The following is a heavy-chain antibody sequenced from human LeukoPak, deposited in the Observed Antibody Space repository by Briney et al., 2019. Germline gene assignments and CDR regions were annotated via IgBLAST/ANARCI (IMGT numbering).Heavy chain of an antibody. CDR2: ISGSGGST. CDR1: GFTFSSYA. CDR3: AKAGFYYDSSGYPYYFDY. D-gene: IGHD3-22*01. V-gene: IGHV3-23*01. J-gene: IGHJ4*02. Sequence: PGGSLRLSSAASGFTFSSYAMSWVRQAPGKGLEWVSAISGSGGSTYYADSVKGRFTISRDNSKNTLYLQMNSLRAEDTAVYYRAKAGFYYDSSGYPYYFDYWGQGTLVTVSS.